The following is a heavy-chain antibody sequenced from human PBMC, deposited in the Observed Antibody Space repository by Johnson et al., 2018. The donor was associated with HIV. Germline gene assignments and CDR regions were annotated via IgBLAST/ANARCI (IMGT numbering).Heavy chain of an antibody. CDR1: GFTFRSYP. CDR3: ARDPKRSGIYYKDAFYI. V-gene: IGHV3-30*04. J-gene: IGHJ3*02. D-gene: IGHD3-10*01. CDR2: VSYDESSK. Sequence: QVQLVESGGGLVKPGGSLRLSCAASGFTFRSYPMNWVRQAPGKGLEWVAFVSYDESSKYYRDSVKGRFTISRDNSKNTLYLQMNSLRAEDTAVYYCARDPKRSGIYYKDAFYIWGQGTMVTVSS.